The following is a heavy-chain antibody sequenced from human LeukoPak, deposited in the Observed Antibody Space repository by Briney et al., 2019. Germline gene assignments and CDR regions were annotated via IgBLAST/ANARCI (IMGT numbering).Heavy chain of an antibody. CDR2: IYNSGST. CDR3: ARDPMGASSF. CDR1: GVSISSGDYT. D-gene: IGHD1-26*01. Sequence: SETLSLTCAVSGVSISSGDYTWSWIRQPPGKGLEWIGYIYNSGSTYYNPSLKSRVTISVDRSKNQFSLKLSSVTAADTAVYYCARDPMGASSFWGQGTMVTVSS. V-gene: IGHV4-30-2*01. J-gene: IGHJ3*01.